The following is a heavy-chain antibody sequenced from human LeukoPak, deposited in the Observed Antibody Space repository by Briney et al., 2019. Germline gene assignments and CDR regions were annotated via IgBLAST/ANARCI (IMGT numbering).Heavy chain of an antibody. J-gene: IGHJ6*03. V-gene: IGHV4-59*01. CDR3: ARGQSVAGFYYMDV. Sequence: SETLSLTCTVSGGFISSYYWSWIRQPPGKGLEWIGYIYYSGNTKYNPSLKSRVTISVDTSKNQSSLKLNSVAAADTAVYYCARGQSVAGFYYMDVWGKGTTVTVSS. CDR1: GGFISSYY. D-gene: IGHD6-19*01. CDR2: IYYSGNT.